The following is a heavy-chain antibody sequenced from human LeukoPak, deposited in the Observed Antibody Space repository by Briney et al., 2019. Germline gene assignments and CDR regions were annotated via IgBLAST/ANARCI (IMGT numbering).Heavy chain of an antibody. V-gene: IGHV3-23*01. CDR3: AKTTTGYSSGRYPGWPADY. CDR2: ISRSGGST. Sequence: GGSLRLSCAASGFTFSSYAMYWVRQAPGKGLEWVSGISRSGGSTYYADSVKGRFTISRDNSKNTVYLQMNSLRAEDTAVYYCAKTTTGYSSGRYPGWPADYWGQGTLVTVSS. D-gene: IGHD6-19*01. J-gene: IGHJ4*02. CDR1: GFTFSSYA.